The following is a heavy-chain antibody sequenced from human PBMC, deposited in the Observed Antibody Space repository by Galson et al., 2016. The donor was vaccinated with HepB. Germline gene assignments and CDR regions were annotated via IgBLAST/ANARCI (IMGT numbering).Heavy chain of an antibody. CDR1: GFTFSTFE. D-gene: IGHD3-9*01. CDR3: AREAGTGYYDV. V-gene: IGHV3-48*03. J-gene: IGHJ2*01. Sequence: SLRLSCAASGFTFSTFEMDWVRQAPGKGLEWVSYINSRGTTRSYADSVKGRFTISRDNARNALSLQMHSLRDEDTAVYYCAREAGTGYYDVWGRGTLVTVSS. CDR2: INSRGTTR.